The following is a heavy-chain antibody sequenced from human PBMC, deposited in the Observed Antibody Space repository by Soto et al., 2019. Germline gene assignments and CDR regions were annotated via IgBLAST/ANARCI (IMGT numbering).Heavy chain of an antibody. CDR2: ISAYNGNT. V-gene: IGHV1-18*01. Sequence: EQGLEWMGWISAYNGNTNYAQKLQGRVTMTTDTSTSTAYMELRSLRSDDTAVYSCARGGSSGWNLACWGKGTLVPGSP. CDR3: ARGGSSGWNLAC. J-gene: IGHJ4*02. D-gene: IGHD6-19*01.